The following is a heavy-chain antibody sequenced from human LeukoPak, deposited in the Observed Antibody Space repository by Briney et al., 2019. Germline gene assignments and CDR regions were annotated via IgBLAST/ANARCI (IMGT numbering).Heavy chain of an antibody. V-gene: IGHV3-23*01. CDR2: IRVTDGSA. CDR3: AKGSRSSHICYYFYYMDV. J-gene: IGHJ6*03. Sequence: GGSLRLSCAASGFPFSTYDMTWVRQAPGKGLEWVSAIRVTDGSAYYADSVKGRFTISRDNSKNTLYLQMNSLRAEDTAKYYCAKGSRSSHICYYFYYMDVWGKGTTVTVSS. CDR1: GFPFSTYD. D-gene: IGHD3-10*01.